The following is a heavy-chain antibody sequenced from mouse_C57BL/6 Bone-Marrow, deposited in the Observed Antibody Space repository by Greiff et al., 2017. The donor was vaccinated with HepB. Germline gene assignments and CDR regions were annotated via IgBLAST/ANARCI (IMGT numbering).Heavy chain of an antibody. D-gene: IGHD1-1*01. CDR2: ISYSGST. J-gene: IGHJ4*01. V-gene: IGHV3-8*01. CDR3: ARYRGTTVVAHYYAMDY. CDR1: GYSITSDY. Sequence: EVQRVESGPGLAKPSQTLSLTCSVTGYSITSDYWNWIRKFPGNKLEYMGYISYSGSTYYNPSLKSRISITRDTSKNQYYLQLNSVTTEDTATYYCARYRGTTVVAHYYAMDYWGQGTSVTVSS.